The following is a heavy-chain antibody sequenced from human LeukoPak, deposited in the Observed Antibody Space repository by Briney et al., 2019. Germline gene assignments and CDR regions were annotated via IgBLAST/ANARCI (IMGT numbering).Heavy chain of an antibody. V-gene: IGHV3-48*01. CDR3: ARNGASSGRPYHFDY. CDR1: KFSFSNYG. J-gene: IGHJ4*02. Sequence: GGSLGLSCAASKFSFSNYGMNWVRQAPGKGLEWISYISSSSTIYYADSVKGRFTISRDNAESSLYLQMNSLRAEDTAVYYCARNGASSGRPYHFDYWGQGTLVTVSS. CDR2: ISSSSTI. D-gene: IGHD6-19*01.